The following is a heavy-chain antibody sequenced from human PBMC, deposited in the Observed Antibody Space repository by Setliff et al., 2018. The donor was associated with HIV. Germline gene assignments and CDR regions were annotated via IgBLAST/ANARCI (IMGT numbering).Heavy chain of an antibody. CDR1: GGSISFYY. D-gene: IGHD3-22*01. J-gene: IGHJ4*02. CDR3: ATATARFDYDTGGYYVSHFDY. V-gene: IGHV4-59*01. Sequence: SETLSLTCSISGGSISFYYWNWLRQTPGKGLEWIAYTFDNGNTHYNPSLESRVTVSVNTSKNQFSLKVTSVTAADTAVYYCATATARFDYDTGGYYVSHFDYWGQGTQVTVSS. CDR2: TFDNGNT.